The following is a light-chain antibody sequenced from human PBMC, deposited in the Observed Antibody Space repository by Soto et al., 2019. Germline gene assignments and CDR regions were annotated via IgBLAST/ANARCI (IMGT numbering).Light chain of an antibody. CDR3: QQYNNWPQT. CDR1: QSVSSN. CDR2: GES. Sequence: EIVMTQSPATLSLSPGESATLSCRASQSVSSNLAWYQQKTGQAPRLLIYGESTRATGIPDRLSGSGSGTELNLTISRLQSEDFAVYYCQQYNNWPQTFGQGTKVDIK. V-gene: IGKV3-15*01. J-gene: IGKJ1*01.